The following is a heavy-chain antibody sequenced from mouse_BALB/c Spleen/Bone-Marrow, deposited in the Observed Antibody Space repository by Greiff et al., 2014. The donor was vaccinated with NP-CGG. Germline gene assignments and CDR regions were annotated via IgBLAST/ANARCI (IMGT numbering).Heavy chain of an antibody. V-gene: IGHV5-6*02. Sequence: DVKLVESGGDLVKPGGSLKLSCAASGFTFSSYGMSWGRQTPDKRLEWVATISSGGSNTYYPDSVKGRFTISRDNAKNTLYLQMSSLKSEDAAMYYCARHQGYYAMDYWGQGTSVTVSS. CDR2: ISSGGSNT. J-gene: IGHJ4*01. CDR1: GFTFSSYG. CDR3: ARHQGYYAMDY.